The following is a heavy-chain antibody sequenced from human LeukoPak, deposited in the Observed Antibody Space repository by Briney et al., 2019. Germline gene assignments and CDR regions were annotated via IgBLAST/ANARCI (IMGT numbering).Heavy chain of an antibody. D-gene: IGHD3-10*01. Sequence: KPSETLSLTCTVSGGSISGYYWSWIRQPPGKGLEWIGYIYYSGSTNYNPSLKSRVAISVDTSKNQFSLKLSSVTAADTAVYYCASGEIWFDYWGQGTLVTVSS. CDR2: IYYSGST. V-gene: IGHV4-59*01. CDR1: GGSISGYY. CDR3: ASGEIWFDY. J-gene: IGHJ4*02.